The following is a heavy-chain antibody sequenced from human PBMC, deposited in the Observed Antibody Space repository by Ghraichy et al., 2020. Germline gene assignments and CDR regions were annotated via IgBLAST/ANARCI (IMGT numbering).Heavy chain of an antibody. D-gene: IGHD3-22*01. Sequence: SETLSLTCTVSGGSINSSAYYWGWIRQPPGQGLVWIGYFYYSGSTYYTPSLRSRVTISVATSKNRLSLRLTSVTAADTAVYYCARHSPRYYDSTRPRSWFDPWGQRTLVTVSS. V-gene: IGHV4-39*01. CDR3: ARHSPRYYDSTRPRSWFDP. CDR2: FYYSGST. CDR1: GGSINSSAYY. J-gene: IGHJ5*02.